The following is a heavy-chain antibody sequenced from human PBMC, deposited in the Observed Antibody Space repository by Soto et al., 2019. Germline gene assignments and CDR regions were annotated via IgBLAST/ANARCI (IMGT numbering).Heavy chain of an antibody. CDR1: GFTFSSYA. Sequence: GGSLRLSCAASGFTFSSYAMNWVRQAPGKGLEWVSTISSSGGSTYYADSVKGRFTISRDNSKNTLYLQMNSLRADDTAVYYCAKAYYGSGSFSGFDYWGKGTTVTVSS. J-gene: IGHJ6*04. CDR2: ISSSGGST. CDR3: AKAYYGSGSFSGFDY. V-gene: IGHV3-23*01. D-gene: IGHD3-10*01.